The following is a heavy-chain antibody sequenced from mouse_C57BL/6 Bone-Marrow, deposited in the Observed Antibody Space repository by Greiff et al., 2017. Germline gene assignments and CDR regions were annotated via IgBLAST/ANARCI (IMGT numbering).Heavy chain of an antibody. CDR2: IDPADGET. V-gene: IGHV14-2*01. CDR1: GFNIQDYY. Sequence: VQLQQSGAELVKPGASVTLSCTASGFNIQDYYIHLVKQRTEQGLEWIGRIDPADGETKYAPKFQDKATITADTSSNTAYLHLSSLTSEDTAVYYCTRSLIYYGTNYWGQGTTLTVSS. CDR3: TRSLIYYGTNY. D-gene: IGHD1-1*01. J-gene: IGHJ2*01.